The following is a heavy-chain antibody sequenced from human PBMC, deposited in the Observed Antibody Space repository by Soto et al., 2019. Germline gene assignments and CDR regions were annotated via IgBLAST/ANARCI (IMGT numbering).Heavy chain of an antibody. V-gene: IGHV4-39*01. J-gene: IGHJ4*02. CDR3: AIRHGLENDAYY. CDR2: FFIGGNT. CDR1: VRSMSPNSFY. Sequence: SQTLSLTCTVSVRSMSPNSFYWGWMRQPPGKGLEWIASFFIGGNTYYNPSLKSRVTISVDTSKNQFSLKLSSVTFADTATYFSAIRHGLENDAYYWGQG. D-gene: IGHD1-1*01.